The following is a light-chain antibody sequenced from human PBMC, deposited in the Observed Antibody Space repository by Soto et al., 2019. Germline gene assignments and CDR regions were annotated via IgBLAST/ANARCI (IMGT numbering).Light chain of an antibody. CDR3: QQYDGYPYT. Sequence: DIQMTQSPSTLSASVGDRVTITCRASQSISNWLAWYQQKPGKAPKLLISKASSLDTAVPSRFSGSGSGTEFTLTISSLQPDDFASYYCQQYDGYPYTFGQGTKLEIK. V-gene: IGKV1-5*03. CDR1: QSISNW. J-gene: IGKJ2*01. CDR2: KAS.